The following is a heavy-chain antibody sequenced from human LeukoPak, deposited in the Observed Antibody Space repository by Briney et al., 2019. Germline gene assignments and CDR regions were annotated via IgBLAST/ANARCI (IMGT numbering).Heavy chain of an antibody. CDR1: GFTFSSYA. CDR2: ISGRGGST. V-gene: IGHV3-23*01. D-gene: IGHD3-3*02. Sequence: TGGSLTLSCAASGFTFSSYAMSWVRQAPGKGLEWVSAISGRGGSTYYADSVKGRFHISRDNSKNTLYLQMNSLSAEDTAVYYCAKRGPGHFWSVSPNWFDPWGQGTLVTVSS. CDR3: AKRGPGHFWSVSPNWFDP. J-gene: IGHJ5*02.